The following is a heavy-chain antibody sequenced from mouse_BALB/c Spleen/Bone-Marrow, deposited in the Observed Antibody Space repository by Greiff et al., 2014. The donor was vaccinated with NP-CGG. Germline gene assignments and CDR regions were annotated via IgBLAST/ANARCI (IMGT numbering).Heavy chain of an antibody. D-gene: IGHD4-1*01. CDR3: ARQFWDPYYAMDY. CDR1: GFTFSSSY. CDR2: IYAGTGST. J-gene: IGHJ4*01. Sequence: QVHVKQSGAELVKPGASVKLSCKTSGFTFSSSYISWLKQKPGQSLEWIAWIYAGTGSTSXNKXXTGKAQLTVDTSSSTAYMQFSSLTPEDSAIYYCARQFWDPYYAMDYWGQGTSVTVSS. V-gene: IGHV1-84*02.